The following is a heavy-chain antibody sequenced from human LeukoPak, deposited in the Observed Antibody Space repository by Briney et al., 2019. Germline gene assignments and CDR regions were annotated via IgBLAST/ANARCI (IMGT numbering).Heavy chain of an antibody. V-gene: IGHV3-9*01. J-gene: IGHJ3*02. CDR1: GFTFDDYA. CDR3: AKGGWIGGAHDAFDI. D-gene: IGHD6-19*01. CDR2: ISWNSGRI. Sequence: GRSLILSCSASGFTFDDYAMHWVRQAPGKGLQGGSGISWNSGRIGYADSVKGRFTISRDNAKNSLYLQMNSLRAEDTALYYCAKGGWIGGAHDAFDIWGQGTMVTVSS.